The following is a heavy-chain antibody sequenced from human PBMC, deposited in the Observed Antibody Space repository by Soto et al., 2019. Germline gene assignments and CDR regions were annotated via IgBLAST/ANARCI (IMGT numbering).Heavy chain of an antibody. CDR2: ISYDGSNK. D-gene: IGHD2-15*01. CDR1: GFTFSSYA. V-gene: IGHV3-30-3*01. Sequence: AGGSLRLSCAASGFTFSSYAMHWVRQAPGKGLEWVAVISYDGSNKYYADSVKGRFTISRDNSKNTLYLQMNSLRAEDTAVYYCARDRGYCSGGSCLASYFDYWGQGTLVTVSS. CDR3: ARDRGYCSGGSCLASYFDY. J-gene: IGHJ4*02.